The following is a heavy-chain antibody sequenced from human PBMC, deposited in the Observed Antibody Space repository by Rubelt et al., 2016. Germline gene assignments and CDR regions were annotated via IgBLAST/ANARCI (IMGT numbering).Heavy chain of an antibody. D-gene: IGHD3-3*01. CDR1: GYSISRGYY. CDR3: ASADYDFWSGSDRNWFDP. J-gene: IGHJ5*02. CDR2: LHHSGST. Sequence: QVQLQESGPGLVKPSETLSLTCTVSGYSISRGYYWGWIRQPPGKGLEWIGSLHHSGSTSYNPSLNSRVTISVDTSKNQFSLKLSSVTAADTAVYYCASADYDFWSGSDRNWFDPWGQGTLVTVSS. V-gene: IGHV4-38-2*02.